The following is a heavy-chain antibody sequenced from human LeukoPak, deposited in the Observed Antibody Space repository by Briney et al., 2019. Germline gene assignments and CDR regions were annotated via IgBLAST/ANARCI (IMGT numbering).Heavy chain of an antibody. Sequence: PSETLSLTCAVSGYSISSGYYWGWIRQPPGKGLEWIGSIYHSGSTYYNPSLKSRVTISVDTSKNQFSLKLSSVTAADTAVYYCARGSFSSGWSRGSTFLDYWGQGTLVTVSS. CDR1: GYSISSGYY. CDR3: ARGSFSSGWSRGSTFLDY. V-gene: IGHV4-38-2*01. D-gene: IGHD6-19*01. J-gene: IGHJ4*02. CDR2: IYHSGST.